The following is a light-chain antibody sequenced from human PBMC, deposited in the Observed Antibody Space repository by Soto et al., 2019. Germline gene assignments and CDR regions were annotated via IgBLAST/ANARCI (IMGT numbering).Light chain of an antibody. CDR1: QSVSSF. CDR3: HQRSNWPMT. CDR2: DAS. Sequence: EIVLTQSPATLSLSPGERATLSCRASQSVSSFLAWYQQRPGQGPRLLIYDASNRATGIPARFSGSGSGTDFTLTISSLEPEDFAIYYCHQRSNWPMTFGGGTKVEIK. J-gene: IGKJ4*01. V-gene: IGKV3-11*01.